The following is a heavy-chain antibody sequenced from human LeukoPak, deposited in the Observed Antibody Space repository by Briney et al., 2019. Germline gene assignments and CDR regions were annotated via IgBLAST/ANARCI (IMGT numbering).Heavy chain of an antibody. D-gene: IGHD1-26*01. CDR2: MKPKSGKT. V-gene: IGHV1-8*03. J-gene: IGHJ4*02. CDR3: ARCGSPACYFDY. Sequence: GSVSVSCTASGYTFTRYDINGVRQAPGQGGEWVGGMKPKSGKTAYAHTFKGRVTITRNTSISTAYMELSSLRSEFTAVYYCARCGSPACYFDYWGQGTLVTVSP. CDR1: GYTFTRYD.